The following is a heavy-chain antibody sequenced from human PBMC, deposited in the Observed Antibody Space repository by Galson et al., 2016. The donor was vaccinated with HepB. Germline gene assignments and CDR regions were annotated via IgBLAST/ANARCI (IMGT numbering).Heavy chain of an antibody. D-gene: IGHD1-26*01. V-gene: IGHV3-23*01. CDR1: GFTFSTYA. Sequence: SLRLSCAASGFTFSTYAMSWVRQAPGKGLEWVSGISGRSEAIYYADSVKSRFTISRDNSKNALYLQMNSLRAEDTAVYYCATRLRAPANWGQGAQVTVSS. CDR3: ATRLRAPAN. J-gene: IGHJ4*02. CDR2: ISGRSEAI.